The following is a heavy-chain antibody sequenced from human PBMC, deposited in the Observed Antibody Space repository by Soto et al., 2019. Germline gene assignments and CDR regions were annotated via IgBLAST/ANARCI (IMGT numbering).Heavy chain of an antibody. CDR2: IYPGGNP. Sequence: DVQVVESGGGLVQPGGSLRLSCTVSGFTVSDHYMSWVRQAPGKGLEWVSVIYPGGNPYYPASVKGRFTISRDDSMNTLHLHMNNLRVEDTAVYYCARPTDPDCGGECYSCPLDYWGQGSLVTVSP. D-gene: IGHD2-21*01. J-gene: IGHJ4*02. CDR3: ARPTDPDCGGECYSCPLDY. V-gene: IGHV3-66*01. CDR1: GFTVSDHY.